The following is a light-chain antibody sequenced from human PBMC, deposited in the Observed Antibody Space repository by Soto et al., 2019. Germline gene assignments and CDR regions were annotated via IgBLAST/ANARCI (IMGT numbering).Light chain of an antibody. CDR1: QSRGSNF. CDR3: QQYDGSPRT. Sequence: EIVLTQSPGTLSLSPCERATLSCSTSQSRGSNFLAWYQHKPGQAPRLLIYDASSRAAGIPDRFSGSGSGTDFTLTITRLEPEDFAVYHCQQYDGSPRTFGQGTKVDIK. CDR2: DAS. V-gene: IGKV3-20*01. J-gene: IGKJ1*01.